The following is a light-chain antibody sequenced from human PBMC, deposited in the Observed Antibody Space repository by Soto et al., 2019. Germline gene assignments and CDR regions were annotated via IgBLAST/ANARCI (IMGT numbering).Light chain of an antibody. CDR3: QQSYSTSVT. CDR2: DAS. V-gene: IGKV1-39*01. J-gene: IGKJ5*01. Sequence: IQFTPSPSSLSASLGDRVTMTCRASQGISSYLGWYQQKPGKAPNLLIYDASTLHSGVPSRFSGGGSGTDFTLTISSLQPEDFATYYCQQSYSTSVTFGQGTRLENK. CDR1: QGISSY.